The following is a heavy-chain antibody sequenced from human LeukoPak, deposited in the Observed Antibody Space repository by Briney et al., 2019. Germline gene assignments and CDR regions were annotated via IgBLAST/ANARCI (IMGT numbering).Heavy chain of an antibody. J-gene: IGHJ4*02. CDR1: GFTFSSYG. Sequence: GGSLRLSCAASGFTFSSYGMHWVRQAPGKGLEWMAVVSDDGSNKYYEDSVRGRFTISRDNSKNTLCLQMSSLRDEDTAVYYCAKPRLRGGYLFDYWGQGTLVTVSS. V-gene: IGHV3-30*18. CDR3: AKPRLRGGYLFDY. D-gene: IGHD5-12*01. CDR2: VSDDGSNK.